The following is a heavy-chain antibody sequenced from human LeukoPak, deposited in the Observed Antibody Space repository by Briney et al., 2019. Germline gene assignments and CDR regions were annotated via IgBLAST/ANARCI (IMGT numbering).Heavy chain of an antibody. CDR2: ISNSGSGS. CDR1: GFTFSSYA. D-gene: IGHD4/OR15-4a*01. V-gene: IGHV3-23*01. J-gene: IGHJ4*02. Sequence: GGSLRLSCAASGFTFSSYAMSWVRQAPGKGLEWVSGISNSGSGSYDADSVKGRFTISRDNSKNTLYLQMNSLRAEDTAVYYCAKFDGPGPNSPFDYGGQGTLVTVSS. CDR3: AKFDGPGPNSPFDY.